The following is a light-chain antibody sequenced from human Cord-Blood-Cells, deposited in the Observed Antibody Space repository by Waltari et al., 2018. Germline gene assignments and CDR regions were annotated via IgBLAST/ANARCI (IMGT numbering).Light chain of an antibody. Sequence: DIQMTQSPSTLSASVGDIVTITCRASRSISSWLAWYQQKPGKAPKLLIYKASSLESGVPSRFSGSGSGTEFTLTISSLQPDDFATYYCQQYNSYSPYTFGQGTKLEIK. CDR3: QQYNSYSPYT. V-gene: IGKV1-5*03. CDR1: RSISSW. J-gene: IGKJ2*01. CDR2: KAS.